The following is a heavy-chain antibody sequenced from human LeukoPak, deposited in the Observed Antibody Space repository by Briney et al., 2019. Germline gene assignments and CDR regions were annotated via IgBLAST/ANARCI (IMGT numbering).Heavy chain of an antibody. V-gene: IGHV3-73*01. CDR3: TRLGRNYDFWSGYSDY. CDR2: TRSKANSYAT. D-gene: IGHD3-3*01. J-gene: IGHJ4*02. CDR1: GFTFSGSA. Sequence: PGGSLRLSCAASGFTFSGSAMHWVRQASGKGLEWVGRTRSKANSYATAYAASVKGRFTISRDDSKNTAYLQMNSLKTEDTAVYYCTRLGRNYDFWSGYSDYWGQGTLVTVSS.